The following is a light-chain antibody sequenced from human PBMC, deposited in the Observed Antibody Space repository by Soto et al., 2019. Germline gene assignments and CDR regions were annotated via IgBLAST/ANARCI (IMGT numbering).Light chain of an antibody. CDR3: SSRTTSNPYV. CDR1: SSDIGAYNS. V-gene: IGLV2-14*01. J-gene: IGLJ1*01. CDR2: EVS. Sequence: QSALTQPASVSGSPGQSITISSTGTSSDIGAYNSVSWYQQHPGKAPKLMIYEVSNRPSGVSNRFSASKSGNTASLTISGLQAEDEADYYSSSRTTSNPYVFGTGTKVTVL.